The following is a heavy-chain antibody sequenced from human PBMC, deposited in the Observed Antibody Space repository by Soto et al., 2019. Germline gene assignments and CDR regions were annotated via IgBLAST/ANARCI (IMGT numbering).Heavy chain of an antibody. J-gene: IGHJ4*02. CDR2: ISGGGHNT. D-gene: IGHD2-8*01. CDR3: AKLRDFVVLPAGILDY. Sequence: EVQLLESGGGLVQPGGSLRLTCAASGFTFSSYAISWIRLSPGKGLEWVSVISGGGHNTYYTPSVKGRSTISRDDFKNTLHLQMNSLRTEDTAMYYCAKLRDFVVLPAGILDYWGPGTLVTVSS. V-gene: IGHV3-23*01. CDR1: GFTFSSYA.